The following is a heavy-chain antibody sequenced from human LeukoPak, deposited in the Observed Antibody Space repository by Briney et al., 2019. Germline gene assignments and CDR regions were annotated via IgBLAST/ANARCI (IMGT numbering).Heavy chain of an antibody. D-gene: IGHD6-6*01. CDR3: AGDSVDSSSSFPQPSDY. J-gene: IGHJ4*02. Sequence: PGGSLRLSCAASGFTFSSYAMHWVRQAPGKGLEWVAVISYDGSNKYYADSVKGRFTISGDNSKNTLYLQMNSLRAEDTAVYYCAGDSVDSSSSFPQPSDYWGQGTLVTVSS. CDR1: GFTFSSYA. CDR2: ISYDGSNK. V-gene: IGHV3-30-3*01.